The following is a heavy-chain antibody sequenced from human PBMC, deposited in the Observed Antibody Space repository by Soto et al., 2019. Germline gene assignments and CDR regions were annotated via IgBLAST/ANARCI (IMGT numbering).Heavy chain of an antibody. CDR3: ARGVDYDFWSGYYIGYYYYYMDV. CDR1: GGSISSYY. V-gene: IGHV4-59*01. D-gene: IGHD3-3*01. Sequence: SETLSLTCTVSGGSISSYYWSWIRQPPGKGLEWIGYIYYSGSTNYNPSLKSRVTISVDTSKNQFSLRLSSVTAADTAVYYCARGVDYDFWSGYYIGYYYYYMDVWGKGTTVTAP. CDR2: IYYSGST. J-gene: IGHJ6*03.